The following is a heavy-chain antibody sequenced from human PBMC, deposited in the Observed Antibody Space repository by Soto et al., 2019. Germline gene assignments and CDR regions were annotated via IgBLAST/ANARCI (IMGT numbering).Heavy chain of an antibody. CDR1: GYTLTNYG. CDR2: ISAYNGNT. D-gene: IGHD2-2*01. V-gene: IGHV1-18*04. CDR3: ARTLHCTSTSCSDYFDY. J-gene: IGHJ4*02. Sequence: QVQLVQSGSEVKKPGASVKVSCKASGYTLTNYGISWVRQAPGQGLEWMGWISAYNGNTNYAQNLQGRVTMTTDTSTSTAYMELRSLRSDDTAVYYCARTLHCTSTSCSDYFDYWGQGTPVTVSS.